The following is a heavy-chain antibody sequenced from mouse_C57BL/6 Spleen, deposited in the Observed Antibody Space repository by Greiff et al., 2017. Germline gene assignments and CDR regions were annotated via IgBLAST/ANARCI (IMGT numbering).Heavy chain of an antibody. D-gene: IGHD2-2*01. V-gene: IGHV1-63*01. CDR2: IYPGGGYT. CDR1: GYTFTNYW. Sequence: VMLVESGAELVRPGTSVKMSCKASGYTFTNYWIGWAKQRPGHGLEWIGDIYPGGGYTNYNEKFKGKATLTADKSSSTAYMQFSSLTSEDSAIYYCATYGYDAFYAMDYWGQGTSVTVSS. J-gene: IGHJ4*01. CDR3: ATYGYDAFYAMDY.